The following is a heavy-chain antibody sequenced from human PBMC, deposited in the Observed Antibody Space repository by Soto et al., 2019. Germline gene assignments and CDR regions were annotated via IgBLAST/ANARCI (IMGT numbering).Heavy chain of an antibody. CDR1: AVSEFSFSDQY. CDR3: CRVDTSAKSPDY. CDR2: SRNRVNNLST. Sequence: VQVEESGGGLVLPGGSLRLSCTVSAVSEFSFSDQYMDWVRQAPGKGLEWVGRSRNRVNNLSTAYAASVQGRFTISRDESKNTVYMQMNSMKTDDTAVYYCCRVDTSAKSPDYWGQGTLVTVSS. J-gene: IGHJ4*02. V-gene: IGHV3-72*01. D-gene: IGHD2-15*01.